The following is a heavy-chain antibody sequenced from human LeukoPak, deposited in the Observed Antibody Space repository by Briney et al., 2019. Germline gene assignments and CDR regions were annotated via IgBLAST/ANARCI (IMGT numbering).Heavy chain of an antibody. CDR1: GGSISSYY. V-gene: IGHV4-4*07. CDR3: ARDGDSSSWPENWFDP. J-gene: IGHJ5*02. Sequence: SETLSLTCTVSGGSISSYYWSWIRQPAGKGLEWIGRIYTSGSTNYNPSLKSRVTMSVDTSKNQFSLKLSSVTAADTAVYYCARDGDSSSWPENWFDPWGQGTLVTVSS. D-gene: IGHD6-13*01. CDR2: IYTSGST.